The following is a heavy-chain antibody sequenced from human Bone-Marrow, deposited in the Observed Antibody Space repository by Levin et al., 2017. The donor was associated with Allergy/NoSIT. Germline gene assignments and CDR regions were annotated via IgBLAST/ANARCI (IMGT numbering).Heavy chain of an antibody. CDR2: IKKDGTAK. D-gene: IGHD3-10*01. CDR1: GFPFSDSW. Sequence: GESLKISCVASGFPFSDSWMSWVRQSPGRGLEWVANIKKDGTAKYYVDSVQGRFTISRDNAKKSLYLQMNSLTDEDTAVYYCARGAGIYIIYFDHWGQGTLVTASS. J-gene: IGHJ4*02. V-gene: IGHV3-7*01. CDR3: ARGAGIYIIYFDH.